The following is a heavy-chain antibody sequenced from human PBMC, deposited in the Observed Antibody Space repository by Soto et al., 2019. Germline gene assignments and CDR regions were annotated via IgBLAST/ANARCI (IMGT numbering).Heavy chain of an antibody. CDR3: ARSRYCSSTSCYAGGWFDP. Sequence: ASVKVSCKASGYTFTSYGISWVRQAPGQGLEWMGWISAYNGNTNYAQKLQGRVTMTTDTSTSTAYMELRSLRSDDTAVYYCARSRYCSSTSCYAGGWFDPWGQGTLVTVSS. J-gene: IGHJ5*02. V-gene: IGHV1-18*01. CDR2: ISAYNGNT. CDR1: GYTFTSYG. D-gene: IGHD2-2*01.